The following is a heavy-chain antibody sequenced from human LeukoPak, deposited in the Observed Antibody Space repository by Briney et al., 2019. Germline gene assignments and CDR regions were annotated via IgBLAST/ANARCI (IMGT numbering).Heavy chain of an antibody. CDR1: GFTFSSYS. CDR2: ISSSSSYI. D-gene: IGHD2-2*01. J-gene: IGHJ4*02. V-gene: IGHV3-21*01. CDR3: ATAERDIVVVPAAPDY. Sequence: PGGSLRLSCAASGFTFSSYSMNWVRQAPGKGLEWVSSISSSSSYIYYADSVKGRFTISRDNAKNSLYLQMNSLRAEDTAVYYCATAERDIVVVPAAPDYWGQGTLVTVSS.